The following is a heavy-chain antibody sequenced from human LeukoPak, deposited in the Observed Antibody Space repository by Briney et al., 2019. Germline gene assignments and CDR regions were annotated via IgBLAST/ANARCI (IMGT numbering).Heavy chain of an antibody. Sequence: SETLSLTCIVSGGSISSYYWNWIRQPPGKGLEWIGFIYYSGSTNYNPSLKSRVTISVDTSKNQFSLRLTSVTAADAAVYYCAREGSVFLKAFDIWGQGTMVTVSS. CDR1: GGSISSYY. CDR2: IYYSGST. V-gene: IGHV4-59*01. J-gene: IGHJ3*02. D-gene: IGHD3-3*01. CDR3: AREGSVFLKAFDI.